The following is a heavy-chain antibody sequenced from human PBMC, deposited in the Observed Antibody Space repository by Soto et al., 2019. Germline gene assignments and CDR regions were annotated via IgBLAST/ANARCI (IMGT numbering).Heavy chain of an antibody. D-gene: IGHD3-9*01. CDR1: GYTFTSYY. Sequence: ASVKVSCKASGYTFTSYYMHWVRQAPGQGLEWMGIINPSGGSTSYAQKFQGRVTMTRDTSTSTVYMELSSLRSEDTAVYYCARGRGLRYFDWLFLRDSYNWFDPWGQGTLVTVSS. CDR2: INPSGGST. V-gene: IGHV1-46*01. J-gene: IGHJ5*02. CDR3: ARGRGLRYFDWLFLRDSYNWFDP.